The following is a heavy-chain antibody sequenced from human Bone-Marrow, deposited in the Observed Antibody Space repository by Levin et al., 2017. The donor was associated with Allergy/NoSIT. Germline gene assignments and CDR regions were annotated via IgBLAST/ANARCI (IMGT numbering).Heavy chain of an antibody. CDR1: GFTFSSYG. J-gene: IGHJ3*02. Sequence: PGGSLRLSCAASGFTFSSYGMHWVRQAPGKGLEWVAVIWYDGSNKYYADSVKGRFTISRDNSKNTLYLQMNSLRAEDTAVYYCAGRGIYYDSSGYSSGDAFDIWGQGTMVTVSS. CDR2: IWYDGSNK. V-gene: IGHV3-33*01. D-gene: IGHD3-22*01. CDR3: AGRGIYYDSSGYSSGDAFDI.